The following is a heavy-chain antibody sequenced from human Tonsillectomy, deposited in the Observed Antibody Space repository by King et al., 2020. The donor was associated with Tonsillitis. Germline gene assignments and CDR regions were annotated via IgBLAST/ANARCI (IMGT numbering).Heavy chain of an antibody. J-gene: IGHJ4*02. CDR2: ITGKTYGGTT. CDR3: TRAFPTVAYEL. Sequence: EVQLVESGGGLVQPGRSLRLSCTASGFTFGDYPVTWFRQAPGKGLEWVGLITGKTYGGTTEYAASVEGRFTISRDDSKSIAYLQMNSLKTGDTAVYYCTRAFPTVAYELWGQGTLVTVSA. CDR1: GFTFGDYP. V-gene: IGHV3-49*03. D-gene: IGHD6-19*01.